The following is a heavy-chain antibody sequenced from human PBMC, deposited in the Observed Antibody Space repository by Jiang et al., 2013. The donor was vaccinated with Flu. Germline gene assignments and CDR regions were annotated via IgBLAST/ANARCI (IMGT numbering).Heavy chain of an antibody. CDR3: ASISGISGPRFDAFDV. V-gene: IGHV4-38-2*01. CDR1: GYSISSGNY. Sequence: GSGLVKPSETLSLTCGVSGYSISSGNYWGWIRQPPGKGLEWIGSIYHSGTTYFNPSLKSRVSISVDTSKNQFSLNLRSVTAADTAVYYCASISGISGPRFDAFDVWGQGTKVTVSS. D-gene: IGHD1-20*01. CDR2: IYHSGTT. J-gene: IGHJ3*01.